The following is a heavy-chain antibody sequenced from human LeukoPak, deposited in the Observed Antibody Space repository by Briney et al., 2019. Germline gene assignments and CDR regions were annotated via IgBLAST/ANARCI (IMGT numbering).Heavy chain of an antibody. CDR1: GYNFISYD. Sequence: GASVKVSCKASGYNFISYDISWVRQAPGQGLEWMGWISAYSGNTNYAQKLQGRVTMTRDTSTSTVYMELSSLRSEDTAVYYCARVPIDSSGYSAELWGQGTLVTVSS. D-gene: IGHD3-22*01. CDR3: ARVPIDSSGYSAEL. CDR2: ISAYSGNT. J-gene: IGHJ4*02. V-gene: IGHV1-18*01.